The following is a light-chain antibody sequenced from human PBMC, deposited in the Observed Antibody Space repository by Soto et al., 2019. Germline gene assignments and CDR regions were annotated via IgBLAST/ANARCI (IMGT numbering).Light chain of an antibody. CDR1: QSVSSY. J-gene: IGKJ1*01. V-gene: IGKV3-11*01. CDR3: LHDYNYPRP. CDR2: DAS. Sequence: EIVCTQSAATLSLNKGERATLSCRASQSVSSYLAWFQQKPGQAPRLLIYDASTRATGIPARFSGSGSGTEFTLTISSLQPEDFATYYCLHDYNYPRPFGQGTKVDI.